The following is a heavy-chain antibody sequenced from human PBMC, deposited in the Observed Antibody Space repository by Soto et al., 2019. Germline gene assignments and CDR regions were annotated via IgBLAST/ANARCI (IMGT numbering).Heavy chain of an antibody. CDR3: ARVAVAGMSWFDP. V-gene: IGHV3-21*02. D-gene: IGHD6-19*01. J-gene: IGHJ5*02. CDR1: GFTFGSYG. Sequence: VELVESGGGVVQPGGSLRLSCAASGFTFGSYGMHWVRQAPGKGLEWVSSISSSSSYIYYADSVKGRFTISRDNAKNSLYLQMNSLRAEDTAVYYCARVAVAGMSWFDPWGQGTLVTVSS. CDR2: ISSSSSYI.